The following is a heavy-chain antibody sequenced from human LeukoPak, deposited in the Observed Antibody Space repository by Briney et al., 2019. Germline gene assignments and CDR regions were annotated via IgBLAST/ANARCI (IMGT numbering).Heavy chain of an antibody. V-gene: IGHV3-7*01. Sequence: GGSLRLSCAASGFTFSGHSMTWVRQAPGKGLEWVANINLDGSGRFYVDFVKGRFTISRDNADNSMYLQMNSLRAEDMAVYYCGRVIAGAIDYWGQGTLVTVSS. CDR3: GRVIAGAIDY. CDR1: GFTFSGHS. CDR2: INLDGSGR. J-gene: IGHJ4*02. D-gene: IGHD6-13*01.